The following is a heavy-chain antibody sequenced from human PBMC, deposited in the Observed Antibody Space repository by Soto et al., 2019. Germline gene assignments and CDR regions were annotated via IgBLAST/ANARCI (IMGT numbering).Heavy chain of an antibody. J-gene: IGHJ4*02. CDR2: IYHSGST. CDR3: ARAVAVAGFYFDY. D-gene: IGHD6-19*01. V-gene: IGHV4-4*02. Sequence: SETLSLTCAVSSGSISSSNWWSWVRQPPGKGLEWIGEIYHSGSTNYNPSLKSRVTKSVDKSKNQFSLKLSSVTAADTAVYYCARAVAVAGFYFDYWGQGTLVTVSS. CDR1: SGSISSSNW.